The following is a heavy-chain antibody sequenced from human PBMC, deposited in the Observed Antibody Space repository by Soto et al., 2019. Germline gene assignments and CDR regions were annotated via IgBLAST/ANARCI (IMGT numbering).Heavy chain of an antibody. J-gene: IGHJ4*02. CDR1: CCSISSSSYY. CDR3: ARHTPAISISDH. Sequence: QLQLQESGPGLVKPSETLALTCTVSCCSISSSSYYWGWIRQPPGKGLEWIGSIYYSGSTYYNPSLKSQATISVDTSKNQFSLKLSSVTAADTAVYYCARHTPAISISDHWGQGTLVTVSS. CDR2: IYYSGST. D-gene: IGHD2-15*01. V-gene: IGHV4-39*01.